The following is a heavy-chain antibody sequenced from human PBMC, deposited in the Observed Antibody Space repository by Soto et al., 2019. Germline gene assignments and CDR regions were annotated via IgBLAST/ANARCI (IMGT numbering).Heavy chain of an antibody. Sequence: VGPLTQSCAALGFNFSLFGMHCVRQVPGKGLEWVAVKSFDGSNTHYADSVNGRFLISRDNFKEILFLQMNNLRPEDTAVYFCAKDYFYDSGSYYGPFDHGGQGTPVTVS. CDR2: KSFDGSNT. CDR3: AKDYFYDSGSYYGPFDH. D-gene: IGHD3-22*01. J-gene: IGHJ4*02. CDR1: GFNFSLFG. V-gene: IGHV3-30*18.